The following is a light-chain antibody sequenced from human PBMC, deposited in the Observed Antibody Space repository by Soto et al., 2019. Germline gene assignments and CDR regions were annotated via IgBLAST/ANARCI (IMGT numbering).Light chain of an antibody. CDR1: NIGSKD. CDR2: SDS. Sequence: SYELTQPPSVSVAPGKTASLSCGGNNIGSKDVHWYQQKPGQAPVLVIYSDSDLPPVIPERFSGSNSANLATLTISRVEAGDEDDYYCQVWDSGSAHVVFGGGTKLTVL. V-gene: IGLV3-21*04. CDR3: QVWDSGSAHVV. J-gene: IGLJ2*01.